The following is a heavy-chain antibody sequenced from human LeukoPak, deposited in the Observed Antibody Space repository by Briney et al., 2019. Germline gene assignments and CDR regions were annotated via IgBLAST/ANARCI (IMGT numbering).Heavy chain of an antibody. Sequence: SETLSLTCTVSGGSISSYYWSWIRQPPGKGLGWIGYIYYSGSTNYNPSLKSRVTISVDTSKNQFSLKLSSVTAADTAVYYCARAIRVRGVIITDYYYGMDVWGQGTTVTVSS. CDR3: ARAIRVRGVIITDYYYGMDV. D-gene: IGHD3-10*01. CDR1: GGSISSYY. J-gene: IGHJ6*02. V-gene: IGHV4-59*01. CDR2: IYYSGST.